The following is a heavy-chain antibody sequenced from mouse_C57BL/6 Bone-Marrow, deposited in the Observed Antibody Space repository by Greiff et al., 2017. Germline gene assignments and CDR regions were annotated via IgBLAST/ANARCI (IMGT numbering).Heavy chain of an antibody. D-gene: IGHD2-2*01. CDR3: ATGYDFDY. V-gene: IGHV1-9*01. J-gene: IGHJ2*01. CDR2: ILPGSGST. Sequence: VQLQQSGAELMKPGASVKLSCKATGFTFTGYWIEWVKQRPGHGLEWIGEILPGSGSTNYTAKFQGKATFTADTSSNTAYLQLSSLTTEDSAIYYCATGYDFDYWGQGTTLTVSS. CDR1: GFTFTGYW.